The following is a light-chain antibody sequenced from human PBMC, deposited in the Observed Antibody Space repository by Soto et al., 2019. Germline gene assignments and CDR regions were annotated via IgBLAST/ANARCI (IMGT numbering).Light chain of an antibody. CDR2: NVS. V-gene: IGKV1-5*01. J-gene: IGKJ3*01. Sequence: QMTQSPSTVSASVGASVTITCRADQRVYNWLAWYQQKPGKAPKLLMSNVSTLETGVSSRSRGSGFGTEFTLAITSLQPDAFGTYYCEQYNSYVSFGRGTRV. CDR1: QRVYNW. CDR3: EQYNSYVS.